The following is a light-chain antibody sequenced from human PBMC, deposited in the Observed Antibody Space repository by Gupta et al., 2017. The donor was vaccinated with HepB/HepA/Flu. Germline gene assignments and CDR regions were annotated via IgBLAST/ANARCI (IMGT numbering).Light chain of an antibody. V-gene: IGKV3-15*01. CDR2: GAS. CDR3: QQYDMRPLT. CDR1: QSVRSN. Sequence: EIVMTQSPVTLSVSPGERAPLSCRASQSVRSNIAWYRQIPGQAPSLLLFGASTRATGVPARFSGSGSGTEFTLTISSLQSEDFAVYYCQQYDMRPLTFGRGTRVEIK. J-gene: IGKJ4*01.